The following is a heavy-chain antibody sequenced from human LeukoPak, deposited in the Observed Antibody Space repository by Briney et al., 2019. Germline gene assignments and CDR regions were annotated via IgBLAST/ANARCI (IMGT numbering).Heavy chain of an antibody. D-gene: IGHD6-13*01. CDR2: MSYDGSNK. CDR1: GFTFSNYA. J-gene: IGHJ4*02. Sequence: GGSLRLSCAASGFTFSNYAMHWVRQAPGKGLEWVAVMSYDGSNKYYADSVKGRFTISRDNSKNTLYLQMNSLRAEDTALYYCARAPRQDSSSWFFNYWGQGTLVTASS. CDR3: ARAPRQDSSSWFFNY. V-gene: IGHV3-30-3*01.